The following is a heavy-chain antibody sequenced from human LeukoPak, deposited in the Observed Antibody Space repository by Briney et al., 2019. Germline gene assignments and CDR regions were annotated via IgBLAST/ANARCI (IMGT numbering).Heavy chain of an antibody. CDR1: GFTLGSYG. D-gene: IGHD6-13*01. CDR3: APLGGYSSSWRFDY. CDR2: ISYDGSNK. V-gene: IGHV3-30*03. J-gene: IGHJ4*02. Sequence: GGSLRLSCAASGFTLGSYGMHWVRQAPGKGLEWVAVISYDGSNKHYADSVKGRFTISRDNSKNTLYLQMNSLRAEDTAVYYCAPLGGYSSSWRFDYWGQGTLVTVSS.